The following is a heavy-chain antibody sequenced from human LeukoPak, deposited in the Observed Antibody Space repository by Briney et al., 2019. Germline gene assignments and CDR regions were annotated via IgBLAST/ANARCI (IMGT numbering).Heavy chain of an antibody. J-gene: IGHJ4*02. CDR2: IHWDDDK. Sequence: SGPTLVKPTQTLTLTCTFSGFSLSTRGVGVGWIRQPPGKALEWLALIHWDDDKRYRPSLKSSPTISKDTSKNQVVLTMTNMDPLDTATYYCARLTYSSGWAGFDYWGQGTLVTVSS. V-gene: IGHV2-5*02. D-gene: IGHD6-19*01. CDR3: ARLTYSSGWAGFDY. CDR1: GFSLSTRGVG.